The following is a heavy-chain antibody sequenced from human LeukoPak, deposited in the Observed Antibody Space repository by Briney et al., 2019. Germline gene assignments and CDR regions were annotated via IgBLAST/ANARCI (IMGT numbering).Heavy chain of an antibody. CDR3: AKAPAYSRDY. V-gene: IGHV3-23*01. D-gene: IGHD6-13*01. Sequence: GGSLRLSCAASGFTVSSNYMSWVRQAPGKGLEWVSAISGSGGSTYYADSVKGRFTISRDNSKNTLYLQMNSLRAEDTAVYYCAKAPAYSRDYWGQGTLVTVSS. J-gene: IGHJ4*02. CDR2: ISGSGGST. CDR1: GFTVSSNY.